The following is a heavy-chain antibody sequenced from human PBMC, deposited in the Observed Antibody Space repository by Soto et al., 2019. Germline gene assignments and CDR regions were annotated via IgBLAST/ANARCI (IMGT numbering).Heavy chain of an antibody. CDR1: GFTFSSYS. Sequence: LRLSCAASGFTFSSYSMSWVRQAPGKGLEWVSGFRSSGDGGTTYYADSVKGRFTISRDNSKNTLFLQMSSLRAEDTAIYYCAKKVNSGPGSQYFDYWGQGTLVTVSS. CDR3: AKKVNSGPGSQYFDY. J-gene: IGHJ4*02. CDR2: FRSSGDGGTT. D-gene: IGHD3-10*01. V-gene: IGHV3-23*01.